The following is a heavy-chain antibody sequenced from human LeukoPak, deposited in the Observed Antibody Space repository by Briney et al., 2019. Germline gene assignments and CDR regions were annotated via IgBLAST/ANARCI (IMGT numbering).Heavy chain of an antibody. CDR3: ARELLWFGESNFDY. V-gene: IGHV1-18*04. Sequence: GASVKVSCKASGYTFTSYGISWARQAPGQGLEWMGWISAYNGNTNYAQKLQGRVTMTTDTSTSTAYMELRSLRSDDTAVYYCARELLWFGESNFDYWGQGTLVTVSS. CDR1: GYTFTSYG. CDR2: ISAYNGNT. J-gene: IGHJ4*02. D-gene: IGHD3-10*01.